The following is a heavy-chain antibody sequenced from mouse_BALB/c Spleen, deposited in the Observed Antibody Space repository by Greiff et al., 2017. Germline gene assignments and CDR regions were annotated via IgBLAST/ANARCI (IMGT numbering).Heavy chain of an antibody. CDR2: IDPANGNT. Sequence: EVQLQQSGAELVKPGASVKLSCTASGFNIKDTYMHWVKQRPEQGLEWIGRIDPANGNTKYDPKFQGKATITADTSSNTAYLQLSSLTSEDTAVYYCARSRYGRLYAMDYWGQGTSVTVSS. V-gene: IGHV14-3*02. CDR1: GFNIKDTY. D-gene: IGHD1-1*01. J-gene: IGHJ4*01. CDR3: ARSRYGRLYAMDY.